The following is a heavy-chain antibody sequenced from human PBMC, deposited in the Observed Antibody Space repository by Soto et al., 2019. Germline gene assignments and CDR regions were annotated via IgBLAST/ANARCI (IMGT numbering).Heavy chain of an antibody. CDR2: IYSGGST. CDR1: GFIVTSNY. D-gene: IGHD6-19*01. J-gene: IGHJ4*02. CDR3: ARDRDSSGWFDY. V-gene: IGHV3-53*01. Sequence: GGSLRLSCAASGFIVTSNYMSWVRQAPGKGLEWVSVIYSGGSTYYADSVKARFTISRDISKNTLYLQMNSLRVEDTAVYYCARDRDSSGWFDYWGQGTLVTVSS.